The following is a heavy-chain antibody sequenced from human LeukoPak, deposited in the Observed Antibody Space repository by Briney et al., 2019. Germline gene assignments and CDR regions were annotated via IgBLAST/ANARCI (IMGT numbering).Heavy chain of an antibody. CDR1: GITLSNYG. V-gene: IGHV3-23*01. D-gene: IGHD3/OR15-3a*01. CDR3: AKRGVVIRVILVGFHKEAYYFES. Sequence: PGGSLRLSCAVSGITLSNYGMSWVRQAPGKGLEWVAGISDSGGSTNYADSVKGRFTISRDNPKNTLYLQMNSLRAEDTAVYLCAKRGVVIRVILVGFHKEAYYFESWGQGALVTVSS. J-gene: IGHJ4*02. CDR2: ISDSGGST.